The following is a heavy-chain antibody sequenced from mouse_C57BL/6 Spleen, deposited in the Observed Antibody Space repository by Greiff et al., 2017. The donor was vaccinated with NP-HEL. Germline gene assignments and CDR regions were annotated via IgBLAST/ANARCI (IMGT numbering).Heavy chain of an antibody. Sequence: VQLKESGPELVKPGASVKIPCKASGYTFTDYNMDWVKQSHGKSLEWIGDINPNNGGTIYNQKFKGKATLTVDKSSSTAYMELRSLTSEDTAVYYCARDRWSLDYWGKGTTLTVSS. CDR3: ARDRWSLDY. D-gene: IGHD1-1*02. CDR1: GYTFTDYN. V-gene: IGHV1-18*01. J-gene: IGHJ2*01. CDR2: INPNNGGT.